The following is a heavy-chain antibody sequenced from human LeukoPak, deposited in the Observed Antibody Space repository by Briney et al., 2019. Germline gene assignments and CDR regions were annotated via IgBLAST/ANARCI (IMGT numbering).Heavy chain of an antibody. V-gene: IGHV4-31*03. J-gene: IGHJ6*02. CDR3: VRDNPNYYDSSGFVGENSMDV. CDR1: GGFISSGGYY. CDR2: IYYSGST. D-gene: IGHD3-22*01. Sequence: SQTLSLTCTVSGGFISSGGYYWSWIRQHPGKGLEWIGYIYYSGSTYYNLSLKSRVTISVDTSKNQFSLKLSSVTAADTAVYYCVRDNPNYYDSSGFVGENSMDVWGQGTTVTVSS.